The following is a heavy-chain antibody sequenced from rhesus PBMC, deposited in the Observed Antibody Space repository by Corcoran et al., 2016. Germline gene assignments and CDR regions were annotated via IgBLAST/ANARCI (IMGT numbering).Heavy chain of an antibody. J-gene: IGHJ4*01. D-gene: IGHD6-19*01. V-gene: IGHV4S7*01. CDR2: ILGNSAST. CDR1: GGSISGGYY. CDR3: ARHSNRNFDY. Sequence: QVQLQESGPGLVKPSETLSLTCAVSGGSISGGYYWGWFRQHPGKGLGWIGNILGNSASTYYNPSLKSRVTISKDTSKTQFSLKLSSVTAADTAVYYCARHSNRNFDYWGQGVLVTVSS.